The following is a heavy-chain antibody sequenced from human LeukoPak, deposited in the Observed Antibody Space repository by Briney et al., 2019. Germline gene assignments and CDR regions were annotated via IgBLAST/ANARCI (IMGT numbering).Heavy chain of an antibody. V-gene: IGHV3-64*01. CDR2: IATNGGST. J-gene: IGHJ4*02. D-gene: IGHD6-13*01. CDR3: SRGRIRQQLAVDY. CDR1: GFNRINSA. Sequence: GGSHRLSCAASGFNRINSAMNWVRKGPVKGLEYVSGIATNGGSTYYTNSAKRTSTISRDDSNNTLYLQKGSLRPEDLPPYYCSRGRIRQQLAVDYWGQGTLVTV.